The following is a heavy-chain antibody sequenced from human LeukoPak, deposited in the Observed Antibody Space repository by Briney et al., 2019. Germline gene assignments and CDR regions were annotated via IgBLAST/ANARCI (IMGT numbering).Heavy chain of an antibody. Sequence: PGGTLRLSCAASGFTFSSYDMSWVRQAPGKGLEWVSAISGSGGSTYYADSVKGRFTISRDNSKNTLYLQMNSLRAEDTAVYYCTKKAYYGSGSAFDYWGQGTLVTVSP. D-gene: IGHD3-10*01. V-gene: IGHV3-23*01. CDR2: ISGSGGST. CDR3: TKKAYYGSGSAFDY. CDR1: GFTFSSYD. J-gene: IGHJ4*02.